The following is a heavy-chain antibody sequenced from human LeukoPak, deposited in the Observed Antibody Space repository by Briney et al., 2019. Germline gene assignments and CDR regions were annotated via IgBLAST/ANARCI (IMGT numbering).Heavy chain of an antibody. CDR2: IKQDGNKK. D-gene: IGHD5-24*01. J-gene: IGHJ4*02. Sequence: GGSLRLSCVASGFPFSSYWMTWVRQAPGKGLEWVANIKQDGNKKSYVDSVKGRFTISRDNAKNSLYLQMNSLRAEDTAIYYCTRVGYIDEGIDYWGQGTLVTVSS. CDR1: GFPFSSYW. CDR3: TRVGYIDEGIDY. V-gene: IGHV3-7*04.